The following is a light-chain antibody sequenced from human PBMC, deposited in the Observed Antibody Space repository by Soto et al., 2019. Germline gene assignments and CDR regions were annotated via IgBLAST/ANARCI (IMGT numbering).Light chain of an antibody. CDR1: SSNIGAGYD. J-gene: IGLJ2*01. V-gene: IGLV1-40*01. CDR2: GNI. CDR3: QSYDSSLSGVV. Sequence: QSVLTQPPSVSGAPGQRVTISCTGSSSNIGAGYDVHWYQQLPGTAPKVFIYGNINRPSGVPDRFSGSKSGTSASLAITGLQAEDEADYYCQSYDSSLSGVVFGGGTKVTVL.